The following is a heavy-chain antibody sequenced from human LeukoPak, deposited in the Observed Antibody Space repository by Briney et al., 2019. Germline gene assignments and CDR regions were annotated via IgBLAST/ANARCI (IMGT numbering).Heavy chain of an antibody. Sequence: ASVKVSCKASGYTFTGYYMHWVRQAPGQGLEWMGRINPNSGGTNYAQKFQGRVTMTRDTSISTAYMELSRLRSEDTAVYYCAREVIAVAGTIRSDFDYWGQGTLVTVSP. CDR1: GYTFTGYY. CDR2: INPNSGGT. J-gene: IGHJ4*02. CDR3: AREVIAVAGTIRSDFDY. D-gene: IGHD6-19*01. V-gene: IGHV1-2*06.